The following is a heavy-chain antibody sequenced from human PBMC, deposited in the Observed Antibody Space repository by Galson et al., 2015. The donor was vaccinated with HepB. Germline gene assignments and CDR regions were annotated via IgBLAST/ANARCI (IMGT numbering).Heavy chain of an antibody. CDR3: ARGRTKDGNSVSGY. CDR1: GYTFSSYS. Sequence: SVKVSCKASGYTFSSYSITWVRQAPGQGLEWMGWISPYNRYTNYTQKLQGRVTMTRNISISTAYMELSSLRSDDTAVYYCARGRTKDGNSVSGYWGQGTLVTVSS. J-gene: IGHJ4*02. CDR2: ISPYNRYT. V-gene: IGHV1-18*01. D-gene: IGHD4-23*01.